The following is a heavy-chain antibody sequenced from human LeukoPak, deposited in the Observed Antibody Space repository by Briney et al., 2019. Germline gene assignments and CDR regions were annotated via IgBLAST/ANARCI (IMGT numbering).Heavy chain of an antibody. CDR3: ARVREEQLARGPYYYYYYMDV. CDR2: IYYSGNT. V-gene: IGHV4-59*01. D-gene: IGHD6-6*01. J-gene: IGHJ6*03. CDR1: GGSISSYY. Sequence: SETLSLTCTVSGGSISSYYWSWIRQPPGKGLEYIGHIYYSGNTDYNPSLKSRVTISVDTSKNQFSLKLSSVTAADTAVYYCARVREEQLARGPYYYYYYMDVWGKGTTVTVSS.